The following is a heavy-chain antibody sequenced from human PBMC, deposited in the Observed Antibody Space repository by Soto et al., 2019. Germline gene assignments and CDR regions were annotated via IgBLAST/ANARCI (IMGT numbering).Heavy chain of an antibody. D-gene: IGHD6-13*01. CDR2: IGTAGDT. J-gene: IGHJ5*02. CDR1: GFTFSSYD. Sequence: GGSLRLSCAASGFTFSSYDMHWVRQATGKGLEWVSAIGTAGDTYYPGSVKGRFTISRENAKNSLYLQMNSLRAGDTAVYYCGRGIEAAGILGYCFAPRAQRTSVPVSS. V-gene: IGHV3-13*01. CDR3: GRGIEAAGILGYCFAP.